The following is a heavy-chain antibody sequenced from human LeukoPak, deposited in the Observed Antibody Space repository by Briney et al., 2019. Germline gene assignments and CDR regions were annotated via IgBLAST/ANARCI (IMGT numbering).Heavy chain of an antibody. D-gene: IGHD3-9*01. CDR2: IYYSGST. Sequence: SETLSLTCTVSGGSISSTTYYWGWIRQPPGKGLECIGIIYYSGSTYYNPSLKSRVTISVDTSKNQFSLKLTSVTAADTAVYYCARHGRYFGWRGRGVKQVGGTHYYYYYMDVWGKGTTVTISS. J-gene: IGHJ6*03. V-gene: IGHV4-39*01. CDR3: ARHGRYFGWRGRGVKQVGGTHYYYYYMDV. CDR1: GGSISSTTYY.